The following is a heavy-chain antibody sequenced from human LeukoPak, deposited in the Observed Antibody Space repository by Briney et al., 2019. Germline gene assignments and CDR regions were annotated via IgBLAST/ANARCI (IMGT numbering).Heavy chain of an antibody. CDR3: ASIRDTAMEIDY. CDR2: INHSGST. CDR1: GGSFSGYY. J-gene: IGHJ4*02. V-gene: IGHV4-34*01. Sequence: PSETLSLTCAVYGGSFSGYYWSWIRQPPGKGLEWIGEINHSGSTNYNPSLKSRVTISVDTSKNQFSLKLSSVTAADTAVYYCASIRDTAMEIDYWGREPWSPSPQ. D-gene: IGHD5-18*01.